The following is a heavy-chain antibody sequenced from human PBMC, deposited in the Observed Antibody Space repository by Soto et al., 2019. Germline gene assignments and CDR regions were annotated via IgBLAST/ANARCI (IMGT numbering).Heavy chain of an antibody. CDR3: AKGTTVVIFFDY. Sequence: QVQLQESGPGLVKPSETLSLTCTVSGGSVSSGSYYWSWIRQPPGKGLEWIGYIYYTGSTNYNPSLKSRVTISVDTSKNQFSLKLSSVTAADTAVYSCAKGTTVVIFFDYWGQGPLVTVSS. D-gene: IGHD4-17*01. CDR2: IYYTGST. CDR1: GGSVSSGSYY. J-gene: IGHJ4*02. V-gene: IGHV4-61*01.